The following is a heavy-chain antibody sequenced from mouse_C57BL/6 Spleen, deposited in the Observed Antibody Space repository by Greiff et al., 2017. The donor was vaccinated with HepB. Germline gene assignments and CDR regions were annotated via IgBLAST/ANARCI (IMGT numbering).Heavy chain of an antibody. CDR2: IYPGDGDT. V-gene: IGHV1-80*01. J-gene: IGHJ1*03. CDR3: ARSLSGDDGYFDV. CDR1: GYAFSSYW. Sequence: VQLQQSGAELVKPGASVKISCKASGYAFSSYWMNWVKQRPGTGLEWIGQIYPGDGDTNYNGKFKGKATLTADKSSSTAYMQLSSLTSEDSAVYFCARSLSGDDGYFDVWGTGTTVTVAS. D-gene: IGHD2-2*01.